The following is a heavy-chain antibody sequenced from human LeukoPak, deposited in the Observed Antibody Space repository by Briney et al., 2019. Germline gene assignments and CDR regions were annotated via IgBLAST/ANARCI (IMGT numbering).Heavy chain of an antibody. CDR2: IFYSGSP. J-gene: IGHJ4*02. CDR3: ARLHDYGDRIDY. Sequence: SETLSLTCSVSGGSISSYYWSWVRQPPGKGLEWIVNIFYSGSPNYNPSLKSRVTISVDTSKNQVSLKLTSVTAADTAVFYCARLHDYGDRIDYWGQGTLVTVSS. CDR1: GGSISSYY. D-gene: IGHD4-17*01. V-gene: IGHV4-59*12.